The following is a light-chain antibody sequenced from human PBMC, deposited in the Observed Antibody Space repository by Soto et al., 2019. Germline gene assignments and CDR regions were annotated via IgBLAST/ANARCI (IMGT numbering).Light chain of an antibody. CDR2: DVS. Sequence: QSALTQPASVSGSPGQSITISCTGTSSDVGGYNYVSWYQQHPGKAPKLMIYDVSNRPSGVSNRFSGSKSGNTASLTISGLQAEDEADYYCSSYTSSSTQVFGGGTMLTVL. CDR3: SSYTSSSTQV. V-gene: IGLV2-14*01. J-gene: IGLJ2*01. CDR1: SSDVGGYNY.